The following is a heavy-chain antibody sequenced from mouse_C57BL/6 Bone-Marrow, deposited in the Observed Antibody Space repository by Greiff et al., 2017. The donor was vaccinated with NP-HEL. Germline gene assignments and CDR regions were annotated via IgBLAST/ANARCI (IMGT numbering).Heavy chain of an antibody. V-gene: IGHV1-69*01. CDR3: AREWDFWFAY. CDR1: GYTFTSYW. J-gene: IGHJ3*01. CDR2: IDPSDSYT. Sequence: QVQLQQPGAELVMPGASVKLSCKASGYTFTSYWMHWVKQRPGQGLEWIGEIDPSDSYTNYNQKFKGKSTLTVDKSSSTAYMQISSLTSEDSAVYYCAREWDFWFAYWGQGTLVTVSA. D-gene: IGHD1-3*01.